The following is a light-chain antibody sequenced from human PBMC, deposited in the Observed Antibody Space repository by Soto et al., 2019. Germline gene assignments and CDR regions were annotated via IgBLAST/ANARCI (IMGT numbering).Light chain of an antibody. CDR1: QGISNY. Sequence: DIQMTQSPSSLSASVGDRVTITCRASQGISNYLAWYQQKPGKVPKLLIYAASTLQSGVPSRCSGSGSGTAFTLTISSLQTEDVATYYCQKYNSAPWTFGQGTKVEIK. V-gene: IGKV1-27*01. CDR2: AAS. J-gene: IGKJ1*01. CDR3: QKYNSAPWT.